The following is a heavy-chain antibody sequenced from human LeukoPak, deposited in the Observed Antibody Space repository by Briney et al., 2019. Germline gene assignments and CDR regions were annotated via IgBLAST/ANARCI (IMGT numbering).Heavy chain of an antibody. V-gene: IGHV4-34*01. Sequence: SETLSLTCAVYGGSFSGYYWSWIRQPPGKGPEWIGEINHSGSTNYNPSLKSRVTISVDTSKNQFSLKLSSVTAADTAVYYCARALMTTSSWFDPWGQGTLVTVSS. CDR1: GGSFSGYY. CDR2: INHSGST. D-gene: IGHD4-11*01. CDR3: ARALMTTSSWFDP. J-gene: IGHJ5*02.